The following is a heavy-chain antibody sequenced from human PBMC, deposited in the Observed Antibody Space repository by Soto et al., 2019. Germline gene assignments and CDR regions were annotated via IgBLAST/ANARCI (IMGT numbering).Heavy chain of an antibody. CDR2: INYKSHI. CDR3: ARDLIDAGYYYYMDV. Sequence: EVQLVESGGGLVKPGGSLRLSCAASGLAFSSYSMNWVRQAPGKGLEWVSSINYKSHIDYADSVKGRFTISRDNAKNSLYLQMNSLRAEATAVYFCARDLIDAGYYYYMDVWGIGTTVTVSS. CDR1: GLAFSSYS. J-gene: IGHJ6*03. D-gene: IGHD2-15*01. V-gene: IGHV3-21*01.